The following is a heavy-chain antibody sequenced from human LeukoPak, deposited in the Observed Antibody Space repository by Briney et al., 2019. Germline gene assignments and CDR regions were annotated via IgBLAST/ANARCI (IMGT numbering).Heavy chain of an antibody. D-gene: IGHD1-26*01. V-gene: IGHV3-23*01. J-gene: IGHJ4*02. CDR3: AKSVSQLVSSSGSDY. CDR1: GFTFSNYA. Sequence: PGGSLRLSCAASGFTFSNYAMTWVRRAPGKGLEWVSGLSGSGISPYYADSVKGRFTVSRDNSKNTLYLQMNSLRAEDTAVYYCAKSVSQLVSSSGSDYWGQGTLVTVSS. CDR2: LSGSGISP.